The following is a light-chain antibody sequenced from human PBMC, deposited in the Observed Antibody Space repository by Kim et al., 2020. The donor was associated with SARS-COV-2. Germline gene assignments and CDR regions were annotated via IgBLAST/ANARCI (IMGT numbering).Light chain of an antibody. J-gene: IGKJ1*01. CDR2: KAS. CDR1: QSISSW. CDR3: QQYNTYWT. Sequence: SAAEGDRVTITCRASQSISSWLAWDQQKPGKAPKLLIYKASNLASGVPSRFSGSESGTEFTLTISSLQPDDFATYYCQQYNTYWTFGQGTKVDIK. V-gene: IGKV1-5*03.